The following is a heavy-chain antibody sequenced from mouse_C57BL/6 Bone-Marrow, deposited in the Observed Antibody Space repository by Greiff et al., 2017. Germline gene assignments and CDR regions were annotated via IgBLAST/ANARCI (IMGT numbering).Heavy chain of an antibody. CDR2: IDPEDGDT. CDR3: TTGRWLLLDY. D-gene: IGHD2-3*01. Sequence: EVQLQQSGAELVRPGASVKLSCTASGFNIKDYYMHWVKQRPEQGLEWIGRIDPEDGDTESAPKFQGKATMTADTASNTAYLQLSSLTSEDTAVYYCTTGRWLLLDYWGQGTTLTVSS. CDR1: GFNIKDYY. V-gene: IGHV14-1*01. J-gene: IGHJ2*01.